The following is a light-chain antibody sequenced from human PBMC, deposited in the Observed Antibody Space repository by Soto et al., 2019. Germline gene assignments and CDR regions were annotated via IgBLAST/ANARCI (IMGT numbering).Light chain of an antibody. V-gene: IGLV1-51*01. CDR1: SSNIGGNS. CDR3: GSWDSSLSAYV. J-gene: IGLJ1*01. CDR2: DDN. Sequence: QSVMTQPPSVSAAPGQKVTISCSGSSSNIGGNSVSWYQQLPGTAPKLLIYDDNKRPSGIPARFSASKSGTSATLGITGFQTGDEADYYCGSWDSSLSAYVFGTGTKLTVL.